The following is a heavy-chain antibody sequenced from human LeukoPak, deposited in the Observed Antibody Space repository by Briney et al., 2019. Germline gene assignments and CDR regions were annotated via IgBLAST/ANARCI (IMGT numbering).Heavy chain of an antibody. V-gene: IGHV3-48*04. CDR2: ITISTGII. D-gene: IGHD6-6*01. J-gene: IGHJ5*02. CDR1: GFSFRTYR. CDR3: ARVPTIIAAYNWFDP. Sequence: GGSLRLSCAASGFSFRTYRMHWVRQAPGKGLEWVAYITISTGIIYYADSVKGRFTISRDNAKSTLYLQMNSLRAEDTAVYYCARVPTIIAAYNWFDPWGQGTLVTVSS.